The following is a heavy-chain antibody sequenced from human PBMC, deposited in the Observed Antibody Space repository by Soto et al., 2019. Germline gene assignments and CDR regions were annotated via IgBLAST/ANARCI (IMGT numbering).Heavy chain of an antibody. CDR1: GGSFSPNY. J-gene: IGHJ5*02. CDR3: ARAKAPLYSSSWYWFDP. Sequence: SETLSLTCTVSGGSFSPNYWSWIRQPPGKGLEWVGYIYYGGTTSYNPSLQSRVTISVDTSKNQFSLKLSSVTAADTAVYYCARAKAPLYSSSWYWFDPWGQGTLVTVSS. D-gene: IGHD6-13*01. CDR2: IYYGGTT. V-gene: IGHV4-59*08.